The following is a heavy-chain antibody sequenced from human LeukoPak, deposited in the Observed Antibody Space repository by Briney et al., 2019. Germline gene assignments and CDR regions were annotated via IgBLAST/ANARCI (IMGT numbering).Heavy chain of an antibody. CDR2: INPSRNT. J-gene: IGHJ6*03. CDR3: AREGNSGYYYYYMDV. Sequence: SETLSLTCAVFGGSFSGYYWNWIRQPPGKGLEWIGQINPSRNTNYNPSLKSRVTMSVDTSKNQFSLKLSSVTAADTAVYYCAREGNSGYYYYYMDVWGKGTTVTISS. D-gene: IGHD5-12*01. CDR1: GGSFSGYY. V-gene: IGHV4-34*01.